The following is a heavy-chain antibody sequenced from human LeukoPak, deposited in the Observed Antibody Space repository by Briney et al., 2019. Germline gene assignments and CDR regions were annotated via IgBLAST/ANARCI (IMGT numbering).Heavy chain of an antibody. CDR1: GFIFTDAW. J-gene: IGHJ1*01. Sequence: RAGGSLRLSCAASGFIFTDAWMSWVRQTPGKGLEWVGRIKTTLDGGTTDYAAPVKGRFTISRHDSNNTVHLQMDSLKTEDTAVYYCTTSGTPFQFWGQGVLVTVSS. V-gene: IGHV3-15*01. CDR2: IKTTLDGGTT. CDR3: TTSGTPFQF. D-gene: IGHD3-10*01.